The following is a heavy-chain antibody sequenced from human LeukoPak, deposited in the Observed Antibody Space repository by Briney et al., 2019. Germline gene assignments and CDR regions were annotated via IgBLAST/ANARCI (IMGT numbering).Heavy chain of an antibody. Sequence: PGGALRLSCAASGVTFSGDWMTWVRQTPGRGLGWVDNIKQDGSDTYYVDSVRSRFTISRDNAKNSLFLQMNSLRAEDSAVYYCVRTVAVAGGDYWGQGTLVTVSS. CDR2: IKQDGSDT. CDR3: VRTVAVAGGDY. V-gene: IGHV3-7*01. D-gene: IGHD6-19*01. J-gene: IGHJ4*02. CDR1: GVTFSGDW.